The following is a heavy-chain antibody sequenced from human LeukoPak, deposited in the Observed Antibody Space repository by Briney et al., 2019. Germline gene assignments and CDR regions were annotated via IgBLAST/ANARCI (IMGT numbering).Heavy chain of an antibody. CDR1: GYNFSNCL. V-gene: IGHV5-51*01. CDR3: ARHGGGGSGGNSGFDY. J-gene: IGHJ4*02. CDR2: IYPGDSDT. Sequence: GESLKISCEGSGYNFSNCLIGWVRQMPGKGLEWMGIIYPGDSDTRYGPSFQGQVAISADKSISTAYLQWSSLKASDTAMYYCARHGGGGSGGNSGFDYWGQGTLVTVSS. D-gene: IGHD4-23*01.